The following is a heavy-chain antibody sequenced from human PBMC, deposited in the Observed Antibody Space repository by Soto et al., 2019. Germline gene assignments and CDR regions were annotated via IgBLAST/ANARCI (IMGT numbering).Heavy chain of an antibody. Sequence: WGSLRLSCAPSAFNFSIFAMGWVRQAPGKGLDWVPAISGSGGSTYSADSVKGRFTISIDNAKSTLYLQMSSLRAEDTAVYYCARGFSAGTGSPPDFWGKGYLVTVSS. V-gene: IGHV3-23*01. CDR3: ARGFSAGTGSPPDF. CDR1: AFNFSIFA. CDR2: ISGSGGST. D-gene: IGHD6-13*01. J-gene: IGHJ4*02.